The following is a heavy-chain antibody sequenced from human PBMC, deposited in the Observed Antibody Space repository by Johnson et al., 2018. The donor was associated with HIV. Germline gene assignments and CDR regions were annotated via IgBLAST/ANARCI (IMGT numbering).Heavy chain of an antibody. CDR2: ISWNSGSI. CDR3: ARDRTGGAFDI. J-gene: IGHJ3*02. CDR1: GFTFDDYA. D-gene: IGHD1-26*01. Sequence: VESGGGLVQPGRSLRLSCAASGFTFDDYAMHWVRQAPGKGLEWVSGISWNSGSIGYADSVKGRFTISRDNAKNSLYLQMNSLRAEDTALYYCARDRTGGAFDIWGQGTMVTGSS. V-gene: IGHV3-9*01.